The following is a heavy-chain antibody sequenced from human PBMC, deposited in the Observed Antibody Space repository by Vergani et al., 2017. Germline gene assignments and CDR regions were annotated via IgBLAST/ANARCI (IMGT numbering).Heavy chain of an antibody. CDR2: IIPILGTA. J-gene: IGHJ4*02. D-gene: IGHD4-11*01. V-gene: IGHV1-69*11. CDR1: GGTFSSYA. CDR3: ARDVTTYRSSPFDY. Sequence: QVQLVQSGAEVKKPGSSVKVSCKASGGTFSSYAISWVRQAPGQGLEWMGRIIPILGTANYAQKFQGRVTITADESTSTAYMGLSSLRSEDTAVYYCARDVTTYRSSPFDYWGQGTLVTVSS.